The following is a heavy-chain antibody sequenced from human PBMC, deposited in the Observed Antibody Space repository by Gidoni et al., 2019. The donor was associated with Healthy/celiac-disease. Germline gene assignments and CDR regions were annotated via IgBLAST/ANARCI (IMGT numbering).Heavy chain of an antibody. CDR2: IRSKAYGGTT. Sequence: EVQLVESGGGLVKPGRSLRLSCTASGFTFGDYAMGWFRQAPGKGLEWVVFIRSKAYGGTTEYAASVKGRFTISRDDSKSIAYLQMNSLKTEDTAVYYCTRDRGFGDYDDYWGQGTLVTVSS. D-gene: IGHD3-10*01. J-gene: IGHJ4*02. V-gene: IGHV3-49*05. CDR1: GFTFGDYA. CDR3: TRDRGFGDYDDY.